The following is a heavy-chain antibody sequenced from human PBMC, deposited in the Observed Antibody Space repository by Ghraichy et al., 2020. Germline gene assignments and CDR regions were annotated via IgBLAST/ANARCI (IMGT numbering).Heavy chain of an antibody. Sequence: ASVKVSCKASGYTFTSYYMHWVRQAPGQGLEWMGIINPSGGSTSYTQKFQGRVTMTRDTSTSTVYMELSSLRSEDTAVYYCARENENTAMVAPIEYWGQGTLVTVSS. CDR2: INPSGGST. J-gene: IGHJ4*02. D-gene: IGHD5-18*01. V-gene: IGHV1-46*01. CDR1: GYTFTSYY. CDR3: ARENENTAMVAPIEY.